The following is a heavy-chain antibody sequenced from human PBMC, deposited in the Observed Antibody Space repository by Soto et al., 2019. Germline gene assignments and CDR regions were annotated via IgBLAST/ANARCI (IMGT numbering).Heavy chain of an antibody. CDR2: LSYSGGT. J-gene: IGHJ4*02. Sequence: HVEMQETGPGLVKPSETLSLTCTVSGASISRSHWSWIRQPPGKGLEWIGCLSYSGGTKYSPSLQSRVTISVGTSKNQLALKLSSVTAADTAVYYCAREALVGAMGAYWGEGILVTVSS. D-gene: IGHD1-26*01. V-gene: IGHV4-59*01. CDR3: AREALVGAMGAY. CDR1: GASISRSH.